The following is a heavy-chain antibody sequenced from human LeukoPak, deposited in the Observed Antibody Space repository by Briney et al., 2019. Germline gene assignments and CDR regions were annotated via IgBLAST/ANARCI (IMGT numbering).Heavy chain of an antibody. CDR3: ARDSLPMAVTGPFDH. J-gene: IGHJ4*02. Sequence: GGSLRLSCAASGFNFSSYGMHWVRQAPGKGLEWVTSIWFDGSNIHYADSVKGRVIISRDNSKSALYLQMNSLRAEDTAIYYCARDSLPMAVTGPFDHWGQGALVTISS. CDR1: GFNFSSYG. V-gene: IGHV3-33*01. CDR2: IWFDGSNI. D-gene: IGHD6-19*01.